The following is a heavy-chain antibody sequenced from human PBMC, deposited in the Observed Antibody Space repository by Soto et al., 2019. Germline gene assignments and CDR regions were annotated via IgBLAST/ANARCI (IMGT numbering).Heavy chain of an antibody. J-gene: IGHJ6*02. CDR1: GGTFSSYA. D-gene: IGHD2-2*01. Sequence: QVQLVQSGAEVKKPGSSVKVSCKASGGTFSSYAISWVRQAPGQGLEWMGGIIPIFGTANYAQKFEGRVTITADESTRSAYMEQSSMRSEDTDVYYCASGTQMLVVPAAMSRGYYYYGMDVWGQGTTVTVSS. CDR2: IIPIFGTA. CDR3: ASGTQMLVVPAAMSRGYYYYGMDV. V-gene: IGHV1-69*01.